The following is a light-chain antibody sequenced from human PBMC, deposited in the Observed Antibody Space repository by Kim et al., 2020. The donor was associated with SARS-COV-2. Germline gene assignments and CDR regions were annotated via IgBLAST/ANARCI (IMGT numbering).Light chain of an antibody. J-gene: IGLJ2*01. V-gene: IGLV3-1*01. CDR2: QDS. CDR3: QAWDSSKRMV. CDR1: KLGDKY. Sequence: SYELTQPPSVSVSPGQTASITCSGDKLGDKYACWYQQKPGQSPVLVIYQDSKRPSGIPERFSGSNSGNTATLTISGTQAMDEADYYCQAWDSSKRMVFGGGTQLTVL.